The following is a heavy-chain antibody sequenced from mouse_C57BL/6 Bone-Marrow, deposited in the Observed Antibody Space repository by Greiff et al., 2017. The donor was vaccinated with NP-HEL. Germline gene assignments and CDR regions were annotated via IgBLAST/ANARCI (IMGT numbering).Heavy chain of an antibody. D-gene: IGHD1-1*01. CDR3: ARLYGSREGYYFDY. V-gene: IGHV1-22*01. Sequence: EVQLQQSGPELVKPGASVKMSCKASGYTFTDYNMHWVKQSHGKSLEWIGYINPNNGGTSYNQKFKGKATLTVNKSSSTAYMELRSLTSEDSAVYYCARLYGSREGYYFDYWGQGTTLTVSS. CDR1: GYTFTDYN. CDR2: INPNNGGT. J-gene: IGHJ2*01.